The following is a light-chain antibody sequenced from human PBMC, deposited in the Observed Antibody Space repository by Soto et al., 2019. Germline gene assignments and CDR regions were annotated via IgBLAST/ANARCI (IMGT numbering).Light chain of an antibody. J-gene: IGLJ3*02. Sequence: QSVLTQPPSVSGAPGQRVTISCTESSSNIGAGYDVHWYQQLPGTAPKLLIYGNSNRPSGVPDRFSGSKSGTSASLAITGLQAEDGADYYCQSYDSSLSGGVFGGGTKVTVL. CDR1: SSNIGAGYD. CDR3: QSYDSSLSGGV. V-gene: IGLV1-40*01. CDR2: GNS.